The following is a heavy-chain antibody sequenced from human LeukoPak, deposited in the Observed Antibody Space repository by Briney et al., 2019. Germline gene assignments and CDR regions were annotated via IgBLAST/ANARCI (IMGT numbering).Heavy chain of an antibody. CDR1: GFTFSSYA. V-gene: IGHV3-23*01. CDR2: ISGSGGST. CDR3: ARGTYYYDSSGYYSQDY. J-gene: IGHJ4*02. D-gene: IGHD3-22*01. Sequence: PGGSLRLYCAASGFTFSSYAMSWVRQAPGKGLEWVSAISGSGGSTYYADSVKGRFTISRDNSKNTLYLQMNSLRAEDTAVYYCARGTYYYDSSGYYSQDYWGQGTLVTVSS.